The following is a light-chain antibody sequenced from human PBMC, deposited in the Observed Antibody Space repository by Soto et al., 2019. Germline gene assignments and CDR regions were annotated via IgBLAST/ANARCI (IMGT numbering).Light chain of an antibody. Sequence: IQLTQSPSSLSASVGDRVSITCRASQDIKTYLAWYQQKQGKAPKLLISGTFTLQSGVPSRFNGSGSGTDFTLTISRLQPEDFATYYCQQSYSTWYTFGQGTKLEIK. CDR3: QQSYSTWYT. V-gene: IGKV1-9*01. CDR1: QDIKTY. CDR2: GTF. J-gene: IGKJ2*01.